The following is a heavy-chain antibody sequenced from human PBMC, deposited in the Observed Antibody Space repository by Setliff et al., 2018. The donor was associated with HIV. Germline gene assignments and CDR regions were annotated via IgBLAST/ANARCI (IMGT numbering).Heavy chain of an antibody. V-gene: IGHV1-2*06. Sequence: ASVKVSCKATEFIILANKMNWVRQAPGQGLEWIGRISPDNGAAEYAPQFQGRVIMTVDTSISTAYLEMPRLTSDDAAVYYCALPRVFDSFHVWGQGTMVTVS. CDR3: ALPRVFDSFHV. J-gene: IGHJ3*01. CDR1: EFIILANK. CDR2: ISPDNGAA.